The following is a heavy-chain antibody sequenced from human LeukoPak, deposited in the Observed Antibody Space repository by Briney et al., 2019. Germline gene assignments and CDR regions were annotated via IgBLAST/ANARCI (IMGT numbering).Heavy chain of an antibody. Sequence: GGFLRLSCAASGFTFSSNAMCWVRQVPGKGLEWVSLISGTGGTTYYADSVKGRLTISRDNSKNTLYLQMNSLRVEDTAVYYCAKDAHSGSYFDYWGQGILVTVSS. D-gene: IGHD1-26*01. CDR3: AKDAHSGSYFDY. V-gene: IGHV3-23*01. J-gene: IGHJ4*01. CDR2: ISGTGGTT. CDR1: GFTFSSNA.